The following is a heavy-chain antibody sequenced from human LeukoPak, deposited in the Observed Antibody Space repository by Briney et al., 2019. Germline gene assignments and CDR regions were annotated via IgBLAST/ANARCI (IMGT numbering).Heavy chain of an antibody. Sequence: PGGSLRLSCAASGFTFSSYAMSWVRQAPGKGLEWVSAISGSGGATYYADSVKGRFTISRDNSKNTLYLQMNSLRAEDTAVYYCAKDRSTVPAAAILNYYYYGMDVWGQGTTVTVSS. CDR3: AKDRSTVPAAAILNYYYYGMDV. J-gene: IGHJ6*02. D-gene: IGHD2-2*01. CDR2: ISGSGGAT. V-gene: IGHV3-23*01. CDR1: GFTFSSYA.